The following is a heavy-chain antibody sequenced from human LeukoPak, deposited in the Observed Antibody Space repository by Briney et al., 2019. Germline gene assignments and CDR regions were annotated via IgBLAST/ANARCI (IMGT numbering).Heavy chain of an antibody. CDR1: GGSFSGYY. V-gene: IGHV4-34*01. Sequence: SETLSLTCAVYGGSFSGYYWSWIRQPPGKGLEWIGEINHSGSTNYNPSLKSRVTISVDTSKNQFSLKLSSVTAADTAVYYCARGGLRGVILNWSDPWGQGTLVTVSS. J-gene: IGHJ5*02. CDR3: ARGGLRGVILNWSDP. D-gene: IGHD3-3*01. CDR2: INHSGST.